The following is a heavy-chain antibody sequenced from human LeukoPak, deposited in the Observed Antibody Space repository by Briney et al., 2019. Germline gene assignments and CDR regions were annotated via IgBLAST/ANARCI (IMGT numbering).Heavy chain of an antibody. CDR3: ARARRVGSGSYLYFDY. V-gene: IGHV3-48*03. Sequence: SGGSLRLSCAASGFTFSSYEMNWVRQAPGKGLEWVSYISSSGSTIYYADSVKGRFTISRDNAKNSLYLQMNSLRAEDTAVYYCARARRVGSGSYLYFDYWGQGTLVTVSS. D-gene: IGHD1-26*01. CDR2: ISSSGSTI. J-gene: IGHJ4*02. CDR1: GFTFSSYE.